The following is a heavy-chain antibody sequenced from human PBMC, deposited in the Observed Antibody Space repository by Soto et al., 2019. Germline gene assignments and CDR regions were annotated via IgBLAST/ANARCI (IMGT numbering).Heavy chain of an antibody. V-gene: IGHV3-30-3*01. CDR1: GFTFSSYA. CDR3: ARGPVQLWPFGYYGMDV. CDR2: ISYDGSNK. J-gene: IGHJ6*02. Sequence: QVQLVESGGGVVQPGRSLRLSCAASGFTFSSYAMHWVRQAPGKGLEWVAVISYDGSNKYYADSVKGRFTISRDNSKNTLYLQMNRLRAEDTAVYYCARGPVQLWPFGYYGMDVWGQGTTVTVSS. D-gene: IGHD5-18*01.